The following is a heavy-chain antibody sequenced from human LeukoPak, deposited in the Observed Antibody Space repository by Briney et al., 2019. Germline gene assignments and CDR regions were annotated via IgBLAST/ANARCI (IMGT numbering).Heavy chain of an antibody. CDR2: IYPADSDT. D-gene: IGHD3-22*01. V-gene: IGHV5-51*01. CDR1: GYTFANYW. J-gene: IGHJ4*02. Sequence: GESLKISCKGSGYTFANYWIGWVRQMPGKGLEWMGIIYPADSDTRYSPSFQGQVTISADKSISTAYLQWSSLKASDTAMYYCARGDSAYLDYWGQGSLVTVSS. CDR3: ARGDSAYLDY.